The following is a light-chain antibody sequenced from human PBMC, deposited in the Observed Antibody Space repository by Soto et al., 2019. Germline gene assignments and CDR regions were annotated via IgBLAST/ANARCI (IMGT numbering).Light chain of an antibody. V-gene: IGLV2-23*02. CDR2: EVN. CDR1: SSDIGTYNL. Sequence: QLVLTQPASVSGSPGQSITISCTGTSSDIGTYNLVSWYQQHPGKAPKLMIYEVNKRPSGVSDRFAGSKSGNTASLTSSGLQAEDEADYYCCSYAGSSTLYVFGTGTKLTVL. J-gene: IGLJ1*01. CDR3: CSYAGSSTLYV.